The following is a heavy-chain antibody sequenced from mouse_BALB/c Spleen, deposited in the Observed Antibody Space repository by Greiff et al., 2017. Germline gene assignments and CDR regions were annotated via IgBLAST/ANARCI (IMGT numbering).Heavy chain of an antibody. CDR2: ISSGGST. V-gene: IGHV5-6-5*01. Sequence: EVQVVESGGGLVKPGGSLKLSCAASGFTFSSYAMSWVRQTPEKRLEWVASISSGGSTYYPDSVKGRFTISRDNARNILYLQMSSLRSEDTAMYYCAREEYGNSYYAMDYWGQGTSVTVSS. D-gene: IGHD2-10*02. CDR1: GFTFSSYA. CDR3: AREEYGNSYYAMDY. J-gene: IGHJ4*01.